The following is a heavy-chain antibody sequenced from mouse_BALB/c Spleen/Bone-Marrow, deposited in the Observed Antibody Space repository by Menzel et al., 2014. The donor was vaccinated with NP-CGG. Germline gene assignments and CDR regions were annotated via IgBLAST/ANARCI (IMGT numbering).Heavy chain of an antibody. CDR1: GFTFSRFG. Sequence: DVMLVESGGGLVQPGGSRKLSCAASGFTFSRFGMHWVRQAPEKGLERVAFISSGSSSVYYTDTVKGRFTISRDNPKNTLFLQMTSLRSEDTAMYYCGRGDYWGQGTTLTVSS. CDR2: ISSGSSSV. V-gene: IGHV5-17*02. CDR3: GRGDY. J-gene: IGHJ2*01.